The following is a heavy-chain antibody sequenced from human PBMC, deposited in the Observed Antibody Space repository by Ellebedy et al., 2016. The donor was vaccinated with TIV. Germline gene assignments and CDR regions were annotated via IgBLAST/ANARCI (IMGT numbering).Heavy chain of an antibody. V-gene: IGHV3-7*01. CDR2: IYQDGSEK. CDR3: ARRGSYGDYAVQVNNWFDS. CDR1: GFSFRSYW. D-gene: IGHD4-17*01. Sequence: GESLKISCIASGFSFRSYWMAWVRQATGKGLEWVANIYQDGSEKFYVDSVKGRFTISRDNAKNSLYLQMNSLRVEDTAVYYCARRGSYGDYAVQVNNWFDSWGQGTLVTVSS. J-gene: IGHJ5*01.